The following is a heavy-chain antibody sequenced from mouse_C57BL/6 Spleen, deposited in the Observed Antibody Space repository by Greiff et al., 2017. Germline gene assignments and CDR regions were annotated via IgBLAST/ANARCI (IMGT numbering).Heavy chain of an antibody. J-gene: IGHJ4*01. CDR1: GYTFTSYW. V-gene: IGHV1-72*01. CDR2: IDPNSGGT. D-gene: IGHD4-1*01. Sequence: QVQLQQPGAELVKPGASVKLSCKASGYTFTSYWMHWVKQRPGRGLEWIGRIDPNSGGTKYNEKFKSQATLTVDKPSSTAYMQLSSLTSEDSAVYYCARGGANWDEDYAMDYWGQGTSVTVSS. CDR3: ARGGANWDEDYAMDY.